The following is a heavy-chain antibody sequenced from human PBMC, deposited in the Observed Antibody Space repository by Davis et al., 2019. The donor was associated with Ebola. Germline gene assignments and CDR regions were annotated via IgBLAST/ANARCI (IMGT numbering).Heavy chain of an antibody. D-gene: IGHD1-1*01. J-gene: IGHJ6*02. V-gene: IGHV4-59*01. CDR2: IYYSGST. CDR3: ARDRRNWYGMDV. Sequence: PSETLSLTCTVSGGSISSYYWSWIRQPPGKGLEWIGYIYYSGSTNYNPSLKSRVTISVDTSKNQFSLKLSSVTAADTAVYYCARDRRNWYGMDVWGQGTTVTVSS. CDR1: GGSISSYY.